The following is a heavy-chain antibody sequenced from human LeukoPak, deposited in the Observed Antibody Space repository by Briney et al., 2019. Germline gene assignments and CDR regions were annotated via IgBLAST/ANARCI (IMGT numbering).Heavy chain of an antibody. D-gene: IGHD1-26*01. CDR2: IFHGGNT. V-gene: IGHV4-39*01. CDR1: GDSITSSAFY. CDR3: ARQVGAGGYYFDY. Sequence: TSETLSLTCTVSGDSITSSAFYWGWIRQAPGKGLEWIGNIFHGGNTHYNPSLKSRVSISVDRSKNQVSLNLSSVTAADTAVYYCARQVGAGGYYFDYWGQGTLVTVSS. J-gene: IGHJ4*02.